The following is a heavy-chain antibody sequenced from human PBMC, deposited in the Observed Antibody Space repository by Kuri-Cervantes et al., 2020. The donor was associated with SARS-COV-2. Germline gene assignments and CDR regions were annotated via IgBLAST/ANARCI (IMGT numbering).Heavy chain of an antibody. Sequence: GESLKISCAASGFTFSDHYMDWVRQAPGRGLEWVGRIRNKDGKYSTEYAASVRGRFTISRDDSKKSLYLQMNSLQTEDTAVYYCTSLQRIPLFDIWGQGIVVTVSS. CDR3: TSLQRIPLFDI. CDR2: IRNKDGKYST. J-gene: IGHJ3*02. V-gene: IGHV3-72*01. D-gene: IGHD2-21*01. CDR1: GFTFSDHY.